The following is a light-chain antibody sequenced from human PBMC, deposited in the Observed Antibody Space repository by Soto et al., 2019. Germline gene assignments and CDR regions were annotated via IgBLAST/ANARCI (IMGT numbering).Light chain of an antibody. CDR2: DVS. CDR3: CSYAGSPYV. Sequence: QAVLPHPRSVSGSPGHSVTISCTGTSSDVGGYNYVSWYQQHPGKAPKLMIYDVSKRPSGVPDRFSGSKSGNTASLTISGLQAEDEADYYCCSYAGSPYVFGTGTKVTVL. J-gene: IGLJ1*01. CDR1: SSDVGGYNY. V-gene: IGLV2-11*01.